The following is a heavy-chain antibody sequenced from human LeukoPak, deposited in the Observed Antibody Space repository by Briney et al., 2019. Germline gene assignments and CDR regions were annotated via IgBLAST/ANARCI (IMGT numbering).Heavy chain of an antibody. CDR1: GHSISSANYY. CDR2: IYYSGST. CDR3: ARLKRGLRLHWFDP. V-gene: IGHV4-31*02. Sequence: SQSLSLTWTVSGHSISSANYYWGWIRPQPGKGLEWIRYIYYSGSTYHSSSLKNRITISLDTSTNQFSLKLGSVTARDAAVYDCARLKRGLRLHWFDPWGQGTLVTVSS. J-gene: IGHJ5*02. D-gene: IGHD4-17*01.